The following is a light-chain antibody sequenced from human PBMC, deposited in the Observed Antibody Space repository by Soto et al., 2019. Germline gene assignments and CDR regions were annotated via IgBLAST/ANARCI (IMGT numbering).Light chain of an antibody. CDR3: QQYNNWPQT. Sequence: DIVLTQSPGTLSLSPGERATLSCRASQSIFNHYLAWYQQKVGQAPRLLIYGASTRATGIPARFSGSGSGTDFTLTISGLQSEDFAVYYCQQYNNWPQTFGQGTKVDIK. CDR2: GAS. J-gene: IGKJ1*01. V-gene: IGKV3-15*01. CDR1: QSIFNH.